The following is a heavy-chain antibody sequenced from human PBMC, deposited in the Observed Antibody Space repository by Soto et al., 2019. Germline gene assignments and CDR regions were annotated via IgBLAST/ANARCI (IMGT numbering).Heavy chain of an antibody. CDR1: GYSFTSYW. Sequence: EVQLVQSGAEVKKPGESLKISCKGSGYSFTSYWIGWVRQMPGKGLEWMGIIYPGDSDTRYSPSFQGQVTISADKSISTASLQWSRLKASDTDMYYCARHDIAAAGYYYYGMDVWGQGTTVTVSS. CDR2: IYPGDSDT. CDR3: ARHDIAAAGYYYYGMDV. V-gene: IGHV5-51*01. J-gene: IGHJ6*02. D-gene: IGHD6-13*01.